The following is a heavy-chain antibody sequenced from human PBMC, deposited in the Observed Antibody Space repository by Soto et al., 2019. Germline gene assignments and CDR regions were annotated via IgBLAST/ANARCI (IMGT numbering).Heavy chain of an antibody. V-gene: IGHV4-4*02. CDR3: ARARQYCSSSSCYLNP. J-gene: IGHJ5*02. D-gene: IGHD2-2*01. CDR2: IHHSGST. Sequence: SETLSLTCAVSGDSISSANWWNWVRQAPGKGLEWIGEIHHSGSTNYNPSLKSRVTISVDKSKHQVSLNVNSVTAADTAVYYCARARQYCSSSSCYLNPWGKGTLVTVSS. CDR1: GDSISSANW.